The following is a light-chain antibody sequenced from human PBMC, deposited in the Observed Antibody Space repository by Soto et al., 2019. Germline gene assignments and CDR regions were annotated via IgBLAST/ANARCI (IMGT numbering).Light chain of an antibody. Sequence: EIVLTQSPATLSLSPGERATLSCRASQSVGNSLAWYQQKPGQAPRLLFYDPSNRAAGVPARFSGSGSGTDFTLTISYLEPEDFAVYYCQQRTNWPLTFGGGTKVEIK. J-gene: IGKJ4*01. CDR2: DPS. V-gene: IGKV3-11*01. CDR1: QSVGNS. CDR3: QQRTNWPLT.